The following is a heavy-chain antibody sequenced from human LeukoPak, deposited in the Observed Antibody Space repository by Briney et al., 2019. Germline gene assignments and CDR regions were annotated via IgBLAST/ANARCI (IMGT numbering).Heavy chain of an antibody. CDR3: ARELNGAFDP. CDR1: GFTFSSYE. Sequence: GGSLRLSCAASGFTFSSYEMNWVRQAPGKGLEWVSYISSSGSTIYYADSVKGRFTISRDNAKNSLYLQMNSLRADDTAVYYCARELNGAFDPWGQGTLVTVSS. CDR2: ISSSGSTI. D-gene: IGHD1-1*01. V-gene: IGHV3-48*03. J-gene: IGHJ5*02.